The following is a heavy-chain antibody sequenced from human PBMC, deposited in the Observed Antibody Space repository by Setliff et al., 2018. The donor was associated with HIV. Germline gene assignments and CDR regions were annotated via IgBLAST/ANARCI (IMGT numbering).Heavy chain of an antibody. CDR1: GYTFSSNY. CDR3: ATRPADSKWYGVFDY. V-gene: IGHV1-46*01. D-gene: IGHD6-13*01. CDR2: INPTGDIT. J-gene: IGHJ4*02. Sequence: GASVKVSCKASGYTFSSNYMHWVRQAPGQGLEWMGLINPTGDITFYPQKFQARVTMTRDTSASTVYLELRSLRSEDTAVYYCATRPADSKWYGVFDYWGQGTLVTVSS.